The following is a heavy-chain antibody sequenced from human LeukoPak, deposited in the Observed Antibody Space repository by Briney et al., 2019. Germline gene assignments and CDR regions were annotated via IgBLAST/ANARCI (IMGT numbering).Heavy chain of an antibody. CDR1: GGSFSGYY. CDR2: IYHSGST. D-gene: IGHD3-16*01. J-gene: IGHJ3*02. Sequence: SETLSLTCAVYGGSFSGYYWSWIRQPPGKGLEWIGSIYHSGSTYYNPSLKSRVTISVDTSKNQFSLKLSSVTAADTAVYYCARGGGPLNAFDIWGQGTMVTVSS. V-gene: IGHV4-34*01. CDR3: ARGGGPLNAFDI.